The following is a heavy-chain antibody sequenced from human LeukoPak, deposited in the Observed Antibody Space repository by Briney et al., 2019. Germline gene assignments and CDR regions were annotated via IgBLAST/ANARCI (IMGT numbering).Heavy chain of an antibody. CDR2: IWYDGSNK. D-gene: IGHD4-17*01. V-gene: IGHV3-33*01. CDR3: ARDGSDGDSFFDY. J-gene: IGHJ4*02. CDR1: GFTFSSYG. Sequence: GGSLRLSCAASGFTFSSYGMHWVRQAPGKGLEWVAVIWYDGSNKYYADSVKGRFTISRDNSKNTLYLQMNSLRAEDTAVYYCARDGSDGDSFFDYWGQGTLVTVSS.